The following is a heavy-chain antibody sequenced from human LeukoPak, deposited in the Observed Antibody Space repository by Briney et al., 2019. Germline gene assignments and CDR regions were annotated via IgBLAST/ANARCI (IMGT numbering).Heavy chain of an antibody. CDR2: ISSSSSTI. D-gene: IGHD2-15*01. CDR3: ARDVSSGSHVAGHVYYYGMDV. J-gene: IGHJ6*02. CDR1: GFTFSSYS. V-gene: IGHV3-48*02. Sequence: PGGSLRLSCAASGFTFSSYSMNWVRQAPGKGLEWVSYISSSSSTIYYADSVKGRFTISRDNAKNSLYLQMNSLRDEDTAVYYCARDVSSGSHVAGHVYYYGMDVWGQGTTVTVSS.